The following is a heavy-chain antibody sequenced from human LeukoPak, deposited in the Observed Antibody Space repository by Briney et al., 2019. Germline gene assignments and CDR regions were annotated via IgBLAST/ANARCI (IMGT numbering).Heavy chain of an antibody. J-gene: IGHJ6*04. D-gene: IGHD4-17*01. Sequence: GGSLRLSCAASGFTFSGCAMHWVRQASGKGLEWVGRIRTKGNSYATEYVASVKGRFTISKDDSKNTAYLKMNSLKTEDTAVYYCSRHSVDYGASIAGGNYYYGMDVWGKGTTVTVSS. CDR2: IRTKGNSYAT. CDR1: GFTFSGCA. V-gene: IGHV3-73*01. CDR3: SRHSVDYGASIAGGNYYYGMDV.